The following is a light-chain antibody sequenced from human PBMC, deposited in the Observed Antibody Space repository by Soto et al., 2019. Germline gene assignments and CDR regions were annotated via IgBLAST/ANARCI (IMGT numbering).Light chain of an antibody. Sequence: IQVTQSPSSLSASVVDRVTITCRASQDISSYLAWYQQKPGKAPTLLIYAASILQSGVPSRFSGSGFGTDFTLTISSLQAEDFASYYCQQLRSYPSTFGGGTKVEIK. CDR2: AAS. J-gene: IGKJ4*01. CDR3: QQLRSYPST. CDR1: QDISSY. V-gene: IGKV1-9*01.